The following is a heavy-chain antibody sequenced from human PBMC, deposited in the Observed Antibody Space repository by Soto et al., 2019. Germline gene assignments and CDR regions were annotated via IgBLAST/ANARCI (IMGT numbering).Heavy chain of an antibody. D-gene: IGHD3-10*01. J-gene: IGHJ4*02. CDR3: AKDRDYPRDYFHY. CDR2: VSPNGQGI. Sequence: GSLRLSCAASGFTLGRYGMSWVRQAPGKGLEWVSAVSPNGQGIYYADSVRGRFTISRDFSKNTVFLHMDSLRAEDTAVYYCAKDRDYPRDYFHYWGQGTLVTVSS. V-gene: IGHV3-23*01. CDR1: GFTLGRYG.